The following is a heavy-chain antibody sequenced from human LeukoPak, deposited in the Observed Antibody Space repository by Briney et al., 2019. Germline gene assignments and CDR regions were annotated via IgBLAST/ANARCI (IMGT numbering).Heavy chain of an antibody. V-gene: IGHV1-2*02. D-gene: IGHD3-22*01. CDR3: ATSGYYDSSSDAFDI. CDR1: GYTFTGYY. Sequence: ASVRVSCTASGYTFTGYYIHWVRHAPGQGREWMGWINPNSGGANYAQKFLGRVTMTRDTSISTAYMELSRLRSDDTAVYYCATSGYYDSSSDAFDIWDQGTMVIVSA. CDR2: INPNSGGA. J-gene: IGHJ3*02.